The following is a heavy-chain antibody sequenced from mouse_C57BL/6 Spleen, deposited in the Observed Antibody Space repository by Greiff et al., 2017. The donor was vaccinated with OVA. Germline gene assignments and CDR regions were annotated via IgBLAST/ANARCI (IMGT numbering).Heavy chain of an antibody. D-gene: IGHD2-4*01. CDR2: ILPGSGST. J-gene: IGHJ2*01. Sequence: VQLQQSGAELLKPGASVKLSCKATGYTFTGYWIEWVKQRPGHGLEWIGEILPGSGSTNYNEKFKGKATFTADTSSNTAYMQLSSLTTEDSAIYYCARLHYDYDGPYYFDYWGQGTTLTVSS. CDR3: ARLHYDYDGPYYFDY. V-gene: IGHV1-9*01. CDR1: GYTFTGYW.